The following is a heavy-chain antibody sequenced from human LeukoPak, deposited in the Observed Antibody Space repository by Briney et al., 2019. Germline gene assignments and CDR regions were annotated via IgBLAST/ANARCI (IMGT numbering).Heavy chain of an antibody. Sequence: PSETLSLTCAVYGGSFSGYYWSWIRQPPGKGLEWIGEINHSGSTNYNPSLKSRVTISVDTSKNQFSLQLSSVTAAHTAVYYCARRGSGWYVFGYWGQGTLVTVSS. V-gene: IGHV4-34*01. CDR2: INHSGST. D-gene: IGHD6-19*01. CDR3: ARRGSGWYVFGY. J-gene: IGHJ4*02. CDR1: GGSFSGYY.